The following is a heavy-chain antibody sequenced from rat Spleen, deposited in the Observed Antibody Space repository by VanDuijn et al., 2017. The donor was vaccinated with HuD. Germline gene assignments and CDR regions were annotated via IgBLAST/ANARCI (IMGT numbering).Heavy chain of an antibody. J-gene: IGHJ2*01. CDR2: ISYEGSST. V-gene: IGHV5-22*01. CDR1: GFSFSDYY. CDR3: ARQWDY. Sequence: EVQLVESGGGLVQPGRSMKVSCAASGFSFSDYYMAWVRQAPKKGLEWVASISYEGSSTYYGDSVKGRFTISRDNAENTVYLQMDSLRSEDTATYYCARQWDYWGQGVMVTVSS.